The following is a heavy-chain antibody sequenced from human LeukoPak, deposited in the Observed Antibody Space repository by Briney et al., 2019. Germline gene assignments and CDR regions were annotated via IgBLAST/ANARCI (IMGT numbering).Heavy chain of an antibody. V-gene: IGHV1-2*02. CDR2: INPNSGGT. CDR1: GYTFTGYF. D-gene: IGHD6-13*01. Sequence: ASVKVSCKASGYTFTGYFIHWVRQAPGQGLEWMGWINPNSGGTNYAQKFQGRVTMTRDTSISTAYMELSRLRSDDTAVYYCARGSSSWSYYFDYWGQGTLVTVSS. CDR3: ARGSSSWSYYFDY. J-gene: IGHJ4*02.